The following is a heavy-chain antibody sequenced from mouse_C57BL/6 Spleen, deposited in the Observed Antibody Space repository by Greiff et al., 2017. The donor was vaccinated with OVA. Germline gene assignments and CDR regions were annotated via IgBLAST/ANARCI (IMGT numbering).Heavy chain of an antibody. CDR1: GYTFTSYW. V-gene: IGHV1-52*01. D-gene: IGHD2-4*01. J-gene: IGHJ3*01. CDR3: ARTSGSDYLFAY. Sequence: QVQLQQPGAELVRPGSSVKLSCKASGYTFTSYWMPWVKQRPIQGLEWIGNIDPSDSETHYNQKFKDKATLTVDKSSSPAYMQLSSLTSEDSAVYYCARTSGSDYLFAYWGQGTLVTVSA. CDR2: IDPSDSET.